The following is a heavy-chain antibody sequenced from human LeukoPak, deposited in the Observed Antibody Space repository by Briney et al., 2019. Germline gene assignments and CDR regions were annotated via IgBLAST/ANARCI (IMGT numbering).Heavy chain of an antibody. CDR1: GFTFSSYG. D-gene: IGHD6-19*01. CDR3: AKDMSSGWYVRYFDY. V-gene: IGHV3-33*06. Sequence: GGSLRLSCAASGFTFSSYGMHWVRQAPGKGLEWVAVIWYDGSNKYYADSVKGRFTISRDNSKNTLYLQMNSLRAEDTAVYYCAKDMSSGWYVRYFDYWGQGTLVTVSS. J-gene: IGHJ4*02. CDR2: IWYDGSNK.